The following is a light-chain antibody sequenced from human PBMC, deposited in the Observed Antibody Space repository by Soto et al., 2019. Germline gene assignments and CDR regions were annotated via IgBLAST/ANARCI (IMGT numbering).Light chain of an antibody. Sequence: DIQITQSPSTMSASVGDRVTITCRASQSISSWLAWYQQKPGKAPKLLIYKASSLESGVPSRFSGSGSGAAFTLTISSLQPDDFATYYCQQYNSYHLTFGGGTKVDIK. CDR1: QSISSW. CDR3: QQYNSYHLT. CDR2: KAS. J-gene: IGKJ4*01. V-gene: IGKV1-5*03.